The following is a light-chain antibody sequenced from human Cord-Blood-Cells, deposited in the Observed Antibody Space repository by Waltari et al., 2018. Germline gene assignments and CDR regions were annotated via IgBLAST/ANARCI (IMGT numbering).Light chain of an antibody. CDR3: QQYNNWPPGT. J-gene: IGKJ3*01. V-gene: IGKV3-15*01. Sequence: EIVMTQSPATLSVSPGERATLSCRASQSVSSNLAWYQQKPGKAPRLLIYGASTRATGIPARFSGSGSGTEFTLTISSLQSEDFAVYYCQQYNNWPPGTFGPGTKVDIK. CDR2: GAS. CDR1: QSVSSN.